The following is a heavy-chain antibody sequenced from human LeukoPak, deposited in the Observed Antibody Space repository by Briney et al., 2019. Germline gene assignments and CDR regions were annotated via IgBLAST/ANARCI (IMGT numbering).Heavy chain of an antibody. J-gene: IGHJ5*02. V-gene: IGHV4-4*07. CDR1: GAYISTYY. D-gene: IGHD1-26*01. CDR2: IYNSGST. Sequence: SETLSLTCTVSGAYISTYYWNWIRQPAVKGLEWIGHIYNSGSTNYNPSLKSRLTMSVDTSKNQFSLNLSSLTAADTGVYYCARAGFSGGSDSWFDPCGQGTRVTVSS. CDR3: ARAGFSGGSDSWFDP.